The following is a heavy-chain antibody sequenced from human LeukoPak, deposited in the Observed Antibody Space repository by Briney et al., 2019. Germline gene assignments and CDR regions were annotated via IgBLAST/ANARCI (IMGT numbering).Heavy chain of an antibody. D-gene: IGHD4-17*01. V-gene: IGHV3-23*01. CDR3: AKAADYGDYKVALHY. J-gene: IGHJ4*02. CDR2: ISGSGGST. CDR1: GFTFSSYA. Sequence: GGSLRLSCAASGFTFSSYAVSWVRQAPGKGLEWVSVISGSGGSTYYADSVKGRFTISRDNSKNTLYLQMNSLRAEDTAVYFCAKAADYGDYKVALHYRGQGTLVTVSS.